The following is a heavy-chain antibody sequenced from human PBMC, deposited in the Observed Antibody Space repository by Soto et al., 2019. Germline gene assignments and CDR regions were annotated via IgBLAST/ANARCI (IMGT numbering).Heavy chain of an antibody. CDR2: ISGGGGST. CDR3: AKELGSSPSFDY. Sequence: EVQLLESGGGLVQPGGSLRLSCAASGCTFSSYSMSWVRQAPGKGLEWVSAISGGGGSTYYADSVKGRFTISRDNSKNTLYLQMNSLRAEDTAVYYCAKELGSSPSFDYWGQGTLVTVSS. V-gene: IGHV3-23*01. D-gene: IGHD6-6*01. CDR1: GCTFSSYS. J-gene: IGHJ4*02.